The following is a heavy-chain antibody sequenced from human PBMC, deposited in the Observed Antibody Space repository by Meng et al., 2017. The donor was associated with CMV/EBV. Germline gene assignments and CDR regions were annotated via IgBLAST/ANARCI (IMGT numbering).Heavy chain of an antibody. Sequence: SETLSLTCTVSGGSISSYYWSWIRQPPGKGLEWIGYIYYSGSTNYNPSLKSRVTISVDTSKNQFSLKLSSVTAADTAVYYCARDWVVPDAMSHYYYGMDVWGQGTTVTVSS. V-gene: IGHV4-59*12. CDR3: ARDWVVPDAMSHYYYGMDV. D-gene: IGHD2-2*01. J-gene: IGHJ6*02. CDR1: GGSISSYY. CDR2: IYYSGST.